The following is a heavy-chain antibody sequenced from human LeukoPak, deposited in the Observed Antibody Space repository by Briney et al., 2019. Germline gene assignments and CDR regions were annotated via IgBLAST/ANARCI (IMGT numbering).Heavy chain of an antibody. CDR3: ARDPGRWGYFDY. CDR1: GFTVSSNY. D-gene: IGHD7-27*01. J-gene: IGHJ4*02. V-gene: IGHV3-66*01. CDR2: IYSGDNT. Sequence: GGSLRLSCAASGFTVSSNYMSWVRQAPGKGLEWVSVIYSGDNTYYADSVKGRFTITRDNSNNTLYLQMNSLRAEDTAVYYCARDPGRWGYFDYWGQGTLVTVSS.